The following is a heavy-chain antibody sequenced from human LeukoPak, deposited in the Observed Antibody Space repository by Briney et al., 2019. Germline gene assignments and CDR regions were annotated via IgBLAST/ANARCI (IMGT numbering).Heavy chain of an antibody. Sequence: GGSLRLSCAASGFTFSSYAMSWVRQAPGKGLEWVSAISGSGGSTYYADSVKGRFTISRDNSKSTLYLQMNSLRAEDTAVYYCAKSGFECELLPYFDYWGQGTLVTVSS. CDR1: GFTFSSYA. D-gene: IGHD1-26*01. CDR3: AKSGFECELLPYFDY. CDR2: ISGSGGST. J-gene: IGHJ4*02. V-gene: IGHV3-23*01.